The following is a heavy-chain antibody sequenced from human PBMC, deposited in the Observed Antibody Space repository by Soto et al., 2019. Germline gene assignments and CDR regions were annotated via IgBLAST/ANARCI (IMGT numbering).Heavy chain of an antibody. D-gene: IGHD2-2*01. Sequence: PSETLSLTCTVSGGSITSYYWSWVRQPPGKGLEWIGYIYNSGSTDYNPSLKSRVTMSLDTSKNQFSLTLSSVTAADTAVYYCARAHDIVLLQVAVGRMEVWGKGTTVTVSS. CDR1: GGSITSYY. CDR3: ARAHDIVLLQVAVGRMEV. CDR2: IYNSGST. V-gene: IGHV4-59*01. J-gene: IGHJ6*03.